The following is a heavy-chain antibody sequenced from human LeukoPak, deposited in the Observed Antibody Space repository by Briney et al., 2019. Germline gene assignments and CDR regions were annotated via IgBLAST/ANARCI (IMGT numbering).Heavy chain of an antibody. D-gene: IGHD5-12*01. CDR2: IYYSGST. Sequence: SETPSLTCTVSGGSISSYYWSWIRQPPGKGLEWIGYIYYSGSTNYNPSLKSRVTISVDTSKNQFSLKLSSVTAADTAVYYCARSGYEDFDFWGQGTLVTVSS. CDR1: GGSISSYY. J-gene: IGHJ4*02. V-gene: IGHV4-59*08. CDR3: ARSGYEDFDF.